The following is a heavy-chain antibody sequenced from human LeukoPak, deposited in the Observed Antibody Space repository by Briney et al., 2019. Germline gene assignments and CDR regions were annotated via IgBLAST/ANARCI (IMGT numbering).Heavy chain of an antibody. V-gene: IGHV3-7*04. CDR1: GFTISFYW. CDR2: INQVASEK. Sequence: GGSLRLSCAASGFTISFYWMSWVRQAPGKGLEWVANINQVASEKNYVDSVKGRFTISRDNAKNSLYLQMNRVRAEDTAMYYCVRDGGYYGPDSWGQGALVSVSS. J-gene: IGHJ4*02. D-gene: IGHD3-10*01. CDR3: VRDGGYYGPDS.